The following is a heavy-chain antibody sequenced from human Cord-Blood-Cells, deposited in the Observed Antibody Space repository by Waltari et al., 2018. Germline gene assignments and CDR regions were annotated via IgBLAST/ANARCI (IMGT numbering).Heavy chain of an antibody. V-gene: IGHV3-23*01. CDR2: ISGSGGST. Sequence: EVQLLESGGGLVQPGGSLRLSCPASGFPFSSYAMSWVRQAPGEGLEWGSAISGSGGSTYYADSVKGRVTISRGMSEKTLYLQMNSLRAEETAVYYCADDVWRGYCRGGLDYWGQGALVTVSS. J-gene: IGHJ4*02. CDR1: GFPFSSYA. D-gene: IGHD3-3*01. CDR3: ADDVWRGYCRGGLDY.